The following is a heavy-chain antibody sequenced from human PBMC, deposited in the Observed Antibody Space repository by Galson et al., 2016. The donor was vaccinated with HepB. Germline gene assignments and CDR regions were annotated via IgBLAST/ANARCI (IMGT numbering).Heavy chain of an antibody. CDR3: ARDSDGGSGHGDDY. D-gene: IGHD3-10*01. Sequence: SLRLSCAVSGFSFRNYGMHWVRQAPGKGLEWVAVISYDGSNKYYADSVKGRFTISRDNFKNTLYLQMNSLRVEDTAVYYCARDSDGGSGHGDDYWGQGTLVTVSS. CDR1: GFSFRNYG. J-gene: IGHJ4*02. V-gene: IGHV3-30*03. CDR2: ISYDGSNK.